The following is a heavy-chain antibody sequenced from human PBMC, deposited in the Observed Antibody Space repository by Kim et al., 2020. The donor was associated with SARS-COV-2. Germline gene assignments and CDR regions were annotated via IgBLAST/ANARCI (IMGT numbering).Heavy chain of an antibody. J-gene: IGHJ4*02. CDR2: ISSGISTM. Sequence: GGSLRLSCAASGFTFSSYNMNWVRQAPGKGMEWVSYISSGISTMYYADSVKGRFTISRDNAKNSLYLQMNSLRAEDTAVYYCAGASGYSYGSIDYWGQGALVTVSS. V-gene: IGHV3-48*04. CDR1: GFTFSSYN. CDR3: AGASGYSYGSIDY. D-gene: IGHD5-18*01.